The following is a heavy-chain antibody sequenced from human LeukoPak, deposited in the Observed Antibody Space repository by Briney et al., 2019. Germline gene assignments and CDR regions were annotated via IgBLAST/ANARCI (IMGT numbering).Heavy chain of an antibody. CDR2: INHSGSN. CDR3: ARRSQWLSKRATSYSSGMDI. CDR1: GGTFSGYY. D-gene: IGHD6-19*01. V-gene: IGHV4-34*01. Sequence: PSETLSLTCAVYGGTFSGYYWRWIRQPPGKGLEWMGEINHSGSNNYNPSLKSRVTKSVDTYRNHFTLKQSSKTAADPAVYYCARRSQWLSKRATSYSSGMDIWGKGTPVTVSS. J-gene: IGHJ6*04.